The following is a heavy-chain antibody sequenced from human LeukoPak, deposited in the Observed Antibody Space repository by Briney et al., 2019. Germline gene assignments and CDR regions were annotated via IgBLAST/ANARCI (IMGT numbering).Heavy chain of an antibody. CDR2: TYYRSKWYN. CDR3: AREVRYFDWLLSETYYFDY. CDR1: GDSVSSNSAA. J-gene: IGHJ4*02. D-gene: IGHD3-9*01. V-gene: IGHV6-1*01. Sequence: QTLSLTCAISGDSVSSNSAAWNWIRQSPSRGLEWLGRTYYRSKWYNDYAVSVKSRITINPDTSKNQFSLQLNSVTPEDTAVYYCAREVRYFDWLLSETYYFDYWGQGTLVTVSS.